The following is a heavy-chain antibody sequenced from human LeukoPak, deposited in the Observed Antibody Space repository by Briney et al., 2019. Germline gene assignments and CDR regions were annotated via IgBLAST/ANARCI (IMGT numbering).Heavy chain of an antibody. CDR1: GGTFSSYA. CDR2: IIPIFGTA. V-gene: IGHV1-69*13. J-gene: IGHJ5*02. CDR3: AKDSRTKLNWFDP. Sequence: ASVKVSCKASGGTFSSYAISWVRQAPGQGLEWMGGIIPIFGTANYAQKFQGRVTITADESTSTAYMELSSLRSEDTAVYYCAKDSRTKLNWFDPWGQGTLVTVSS. D-gene: IGHD1/OR15-1a*01.